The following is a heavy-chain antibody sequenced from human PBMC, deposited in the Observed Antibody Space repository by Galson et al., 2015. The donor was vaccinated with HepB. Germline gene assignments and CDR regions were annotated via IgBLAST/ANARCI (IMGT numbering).Heavy chain of an antibody. J-gene: IGHJ4*02. CDR1: GFTFSSYW. V-gene: IGHV3-7*03. CDR3: ARDYNSGWGTDY. D-gene: IGHD6-19*01. CDR2: IKQDGSEK. Sequence: SLRLSCAVSGFTFSSYWMSWVRQAPGKGLEWVANIKQDGSEKYYVDSVKGRFTISRDNAKKSLYLQMNSLRAEDTAVYYCARDYNSGWGTDYWGQGTLVTVSS.